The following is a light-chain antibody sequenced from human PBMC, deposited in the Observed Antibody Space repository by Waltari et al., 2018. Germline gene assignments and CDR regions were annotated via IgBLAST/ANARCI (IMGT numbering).Light chain of an antibody. J-gene: IGKJ1*01. CDR3: HQSSSLPWT. CDR2: YAS. V-gene: IGKV6-21*02. Sequence: EIVLPQSPDFQSVTPKEKVTITCRASQSIDSNLHWYQQKPNQSPKLLIRYASQSISGVPSRFSGSRSGTDFTLTINSLEAEDAATYFCHQSSSLPWTFGQGTKVEIK. CDR1: QSIDSN.